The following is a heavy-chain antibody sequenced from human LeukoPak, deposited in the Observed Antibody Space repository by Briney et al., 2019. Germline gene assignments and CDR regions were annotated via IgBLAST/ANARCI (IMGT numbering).Heavy chain of an antibody. CDR2: ISGSGGST. Sequence: GGSLRLSCAASGFTFSSYAMSWVRQAPGKGLEWVSAISGSGGSTYYADSVKGRFTISRDNSKNTLYLQMSSLRAEDTAVYYCARALLGGMGYYFDYWGQGTLVTVSS. D-gene: IGHD3-16*01. CDR1: GFTFSSYA. CDR3: ARALLGGMGYYFDY. J-gene: IGHJ4*02. V-gene: IGHV3-23*01.